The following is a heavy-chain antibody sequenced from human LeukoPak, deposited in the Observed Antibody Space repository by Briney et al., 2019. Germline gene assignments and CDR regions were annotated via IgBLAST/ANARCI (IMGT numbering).Heavy chain of an antibody. V-gene: IGHV3-48*01. D-gene: IGHD3-3*01. CDR2: ISSSSSTI. CDR1: GFTVSSNS. CDR3: ASNLNYDFWSGPYYYYMDV. Sequence: GGSLRLSCTVSGFTVSSNSMNWVRQAPGKGLEWVSYISSSSSTIYYADSVKGRFTISRDNAKNSLYLQMNSLRAEDTAVYYCASNLNYDFWSGPYYYYMDVWGKGTTVTVSS. J-gene: IGHJ6*03.